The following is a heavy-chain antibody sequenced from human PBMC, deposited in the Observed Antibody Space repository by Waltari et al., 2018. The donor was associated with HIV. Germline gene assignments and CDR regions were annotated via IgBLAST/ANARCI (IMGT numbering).Heavy chain of an antibody. CDR2: ISAYNGNP. Sequence: QVQLVQSGAEVKKPGASVKASCKHSGYTFTSYVISWVRQAPGQGLEWMGWISAYNGNPNYAQKLQGRVTMTTDTSTSTAYMELRSLRSDDTAVYYCARDKTTYYYGSGVSYWGQGTLVTVSS. CDR1: GYTFTSYV. CDR3: ARDKTTYYYGSGVSY. J-gene: IGHJ4*02. D-gene: IGHD3-10*01. V-gene: IGHV1-18*01.